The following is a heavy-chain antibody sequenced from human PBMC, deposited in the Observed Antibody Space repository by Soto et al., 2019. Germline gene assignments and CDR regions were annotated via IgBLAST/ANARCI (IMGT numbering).Heavy chain of an antibody. D-gene: IGHD2-15*01. CDR2: IKEDGSEE. V-gene: IGHV3-7*01. Sequence: GGSVRLSCEASGFIFRTHWMTWVRQAPGKGLEWVANIKEDGSEENYVDSVKGRFAVSRDKDKNSLYLQLNSLRAEDTAVYYCARTPAAGMDVWGQGTTVTVSS. CDR3: ARTPAAGMDV. CDR1: GFIFRTHW. J-gene: IGHJ6*02.